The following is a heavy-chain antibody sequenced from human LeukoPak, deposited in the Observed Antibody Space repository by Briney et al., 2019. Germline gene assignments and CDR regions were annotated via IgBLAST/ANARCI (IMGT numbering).Heavy chain of an antibody. V-gene: IGHV3-48*02. Sequence: GGSLRLSCVASGFAFSSSSMNWVRQAPGKGLEWVSYISISSTTIYYADSVKGRFTISRDNAKNSLYLQMNSLRDEDTAVYYCARGLRYSSSWYNFDYWGQGTLVTVSS. J-gene: IGHJ4*02. CDR2: ISISSTTI. CDR1: GFAFSSSS. CDR3: ARGLRYSSSWYNFDY. D-gene: IGHD6-13*01.